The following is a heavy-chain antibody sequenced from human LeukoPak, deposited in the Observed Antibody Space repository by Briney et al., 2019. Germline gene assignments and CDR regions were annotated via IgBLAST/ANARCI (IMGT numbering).Heavy chain of an antibody. J-gene: IGHJ5*02. Sequence: SETLSLTCSVTGGSISSSNYYWGWIRQSPGKGLEWIGSIYYSGSTYYNPSLKSRVTMSVDTSKNQFSLKLSSVSAADTAVYYCARGPRVLVVAATRGGWFDPWGQGTLVTVSS. CDR3: ARGPRVLVVAATRGGWFDP. CDR2: IYYSGST. D-gene: IGHD2-15*01. CDR1: GGSISSSNYY. V-gene: IGHV4-39*07.